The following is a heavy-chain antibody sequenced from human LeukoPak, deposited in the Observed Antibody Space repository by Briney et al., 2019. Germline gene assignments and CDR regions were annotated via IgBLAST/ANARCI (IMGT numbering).Heavy chain of an antibody. D-gene: IGHD6-6*01. CDR2: IIPIFGTA. J-gene: IGHJ5*02. V-gene: IGHV1-69*13. Sequence: SVKVSCKASGGTFSSYAISWVRQAPGQGLEWMGGIIPIFGTANYAQKFQGRVTITADESTSTAYMELSSLRSEDTAVYYCAKVGRIAAARANWFDPWGQGTLVTVSS. CDR1: GGTFSSYA. CDR3: AKVGRIAAARANWFDP.